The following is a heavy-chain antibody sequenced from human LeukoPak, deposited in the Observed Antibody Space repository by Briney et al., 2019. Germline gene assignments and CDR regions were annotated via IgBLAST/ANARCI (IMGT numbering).Heavy chain of an antibody. CDR3: AREVGGYIGERGYFDY. Sequence: GESLRLYCAASGFSVIRSFMSWVRQAPGKGLEWASVIYSDGRTYYADAVKGRFTISRDNSQNTLYLLMNSLRAEDTAVYYCAREVGGYIGERGYFDYWGQGTLVAVPS. J-gene: IGHJ4*02. CDR2: IYSDGRT. D-gene: IGHD5-12*01. V-gene: IGHV3-66*01. CDR1: GFSVIRSF.